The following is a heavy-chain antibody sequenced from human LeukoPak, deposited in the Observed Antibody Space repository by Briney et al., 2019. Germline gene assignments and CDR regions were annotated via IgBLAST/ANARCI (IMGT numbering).Heavy chain of an antibody. CDR2: IDARSGIT. D-gene: IGHD2-15*01. V-gene: IGHV3-48*01. CDR1: GFTFTIFG. Sequence: SGGSLRLSCAASGFTFTIFGLNWVRQAPGKGPEWVSYIDARSGITYYADSVQGRFTISRDDARESVFLQMDGLRVDDTAVYYCARDSSGYCSGGSCYDQAFDIWGQGTMVTVSS. CDR3: ARDSSGYCSGGSCYDQAFDI. J-gene: IGHJ3*02.